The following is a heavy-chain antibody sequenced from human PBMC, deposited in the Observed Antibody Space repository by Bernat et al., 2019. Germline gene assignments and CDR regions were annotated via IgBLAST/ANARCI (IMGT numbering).Heavy chain of an antibody. D-gene: IGHD6-13*01. CDR3: AKDLTSSWYFDY. V-gene: IGHV3-30-3*01. J-gene: IGHJ4*02. CDR1: GFTFSSYA. Sequence: QVQLVESGGGVVQPGRSLRLSCAASGFTFSSYAMHWVRQAPGKGPEWVAVISYDGSNKYYADSVKGRFTISRDNSKNTLYLQMNSLRAEDTAVYYCAKDLTSSWYFDYWGQGTLVTVSS. CDR2: ISYDGSNK.